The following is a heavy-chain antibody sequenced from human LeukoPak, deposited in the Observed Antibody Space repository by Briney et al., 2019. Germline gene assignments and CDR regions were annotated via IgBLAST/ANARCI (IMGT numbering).Heavy chain of an antibody. CDR3: ARDPYSGSYGADYYYYMDV. J-gene: IGHJ6*03. CDR1: GFTFSSYS. D-gene: IGHD1-26*01. V-gene: IGHV3-21*01. CDR2: ISSSSSYI. Sequence: GGSLRLSCAASGFTFSSYSMNWVRQAPEKGLEWVSSISSSSSYIYHADSVKGRFTISRDNAKSSLYLQMNSLRAEDTAVYYCARDPYSGSYGADYYYYMDVWGKGTTVTIS.